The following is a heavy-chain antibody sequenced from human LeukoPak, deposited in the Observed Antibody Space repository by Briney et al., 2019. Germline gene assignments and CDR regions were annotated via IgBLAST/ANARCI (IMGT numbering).Heavy chain of an antibody. CDR2: IYKGGGTI. CDR3: ARALGAFDI. CDR1: GFTFSDHY. Sequence: GGSLRLSCATPGFTFSDHYMTWIRQAPGKGLQTVSYIYKGGGTIFYADSVRGRFTISRDNAESSVYLQMNSLSAEDTAVYYCARALGAFDIWGQGTMVTVSS. J-gene: IGHJ3*02. V-gene: IGHV3-11*04.